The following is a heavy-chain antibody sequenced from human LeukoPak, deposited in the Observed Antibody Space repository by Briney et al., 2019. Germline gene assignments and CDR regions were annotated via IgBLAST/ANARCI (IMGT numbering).Heavy chain of an antibody. V-gene: IGHV3-23*01. Sequence: GGSLRLSCTTSGFNFRAYWMGWVRQAPGKGLEWVSAISGSGGSTYYADSVKGRFTISRDNSKNTLYLQMNSLRAEDTAVYYCAKDAAPYYYYMDVWGKGTTVTVSS. CDR2: ISGSGGST. J-gene: IGHJ6*03. CDR3: AKDAAPYYYYMDV. CDR1: GFNFRAYW. D-gene: IGHD6-25*01.